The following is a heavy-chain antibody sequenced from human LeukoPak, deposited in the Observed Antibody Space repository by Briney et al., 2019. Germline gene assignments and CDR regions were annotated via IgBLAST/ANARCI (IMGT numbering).Heavy chain of an antibody. CDR3: ARGDIDYYDSSGYYPFDI. Sequence: ASVKVSCKASGYTFTGYYMHWVRQAPGQGLEWMGWINPNSGGTNYAQKFQGRVTMTRDTSISTAYMELSRLRSDDTAVYYCARGDIDYYDSSGYYPFDIWGQGTMVTVSS. J-gene: IGHJ3*02. CDR1: GYTFTGYY. D-gene: IGHD3-22*01. V-gene: IGHV1-2*02. CDR2: INPNSGGT.